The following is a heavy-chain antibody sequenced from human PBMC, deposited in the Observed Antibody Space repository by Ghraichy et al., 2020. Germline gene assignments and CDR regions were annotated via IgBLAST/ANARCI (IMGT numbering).Heavy chain of an antibody. CDR3: ARGRRNYDFWSGYYGTRSGFDP. CDR1: GGSFSGYY. D-gene: IGHD3-3*01. V-gene: IGHV4-34*01. Sequence: SETLSLTCAVYGGSFSGYYWSWIRQPPGKGLEWIGEINHSGSTNYNPSLKSRVTISVDTSKNQFSLKLSSVTAADTAVYYCARGRRNYDFWSGYYGTRSGFDPWGQGTLVTVSS. CDR2: INHSGST. J-gene: IGHJ5*02.